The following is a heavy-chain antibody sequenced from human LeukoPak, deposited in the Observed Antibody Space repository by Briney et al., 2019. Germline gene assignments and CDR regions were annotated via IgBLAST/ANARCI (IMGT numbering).Heavy chain of an antibody. CDR3: ARGQTTVTN. V-gene: IGHV3-7*03. D-gene: IGHD4-17*01. J-gene: IGHJ4*02. CDR1: GFTFSSYA. CDR2: IKQDGSEK. Sequence: GGSLRLSCAASGFTFSSYAMSWVRQAPGKGLEWVANIKQDGSEKYYVDSVRGRFTISRDNAKNSLYLQMNSLRAEDTAVYFCARGQTTVTNWGQGTLVTVSS.